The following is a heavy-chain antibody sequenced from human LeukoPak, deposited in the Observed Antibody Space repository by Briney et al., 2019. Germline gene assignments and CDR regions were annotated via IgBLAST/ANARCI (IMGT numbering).Heavy chain of an antibody. CDR3: ARGTDISNWPDAFDF. CDR1: GYTFTSYG. CDR2: ISTYSGDT. Sequence: ASVKVSCKASGYTFTSYGIIWVRQAPGQGLEWMGWISTYSGDTIYAQELQVRLTMTIDTSTSTAYMELRSLKSDDTAVYYCARGTDISNWPDAFDFWGEGTMVTVSS. D-gene: IGHD6-13*01. V-gene: IGHV1-18*01. J-gene: IGHJ3*01.